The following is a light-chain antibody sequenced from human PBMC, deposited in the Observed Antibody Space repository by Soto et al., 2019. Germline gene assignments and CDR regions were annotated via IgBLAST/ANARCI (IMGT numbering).Light chain of an antibody. V-gene: IGKV3-11*01. J-gene: IGKJ4*01. CDR1: QSVNIY. CDR3: QQRSKWLT. Sequence: EIVLTQSPATLSLSPGERATLSCRASQSVNIYLAWYQQKPGQAPRLLIYDASNRAPGIPARFSGSGSGTDFTLTISSLEPEDFAVYYWQQRSKWLTFGGGTKVEIK. CDR2: DAS.